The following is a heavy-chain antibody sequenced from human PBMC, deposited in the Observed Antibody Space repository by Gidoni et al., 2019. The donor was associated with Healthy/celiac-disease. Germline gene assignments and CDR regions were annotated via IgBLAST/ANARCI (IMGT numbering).Heavy chain of an antibody. V-gene: IGHV1-69*06. CDR1: GGTFSSYA. CDR3: ARVVFTFGGVIVPSDGMDV. Sequence: QVQLVQSGAEVTKPGSPVKVSCKAPGGTFSSYAISWVRQAPGQGLEWMGGIIPIFGTANYAQKFQGRVTITADKSTSTAYMELSSLRSEDTAVYYCARVVFTFGGVIVPSDGMDVWGQGTTVTVSS. J-gene: IGHJ6*02. D-gene: IGHD3-16*02. CDR2: IIPIFGTA.